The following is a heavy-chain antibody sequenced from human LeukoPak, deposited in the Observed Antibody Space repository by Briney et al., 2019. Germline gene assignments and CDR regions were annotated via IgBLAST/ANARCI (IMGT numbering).Heavy chain of an antibody. D-gene: IGHD3-3*01. J-gene: IGHJ4*02. CDR1: GGSISSSTYY. V-gene: IGHV4-39*01. CDR3: ARHLRPYFDY. Sequence: KASETLSLTCTVSGGSISSSTYYWGWIRQPPGKGLEWIGTIFYSGSTYYNPSLKSRLTISVDTSKNQYSLRLSSVSAADTAVYYCARHLRPYFDYWGQGTLVTVSS. CDR2: IFYSGST.